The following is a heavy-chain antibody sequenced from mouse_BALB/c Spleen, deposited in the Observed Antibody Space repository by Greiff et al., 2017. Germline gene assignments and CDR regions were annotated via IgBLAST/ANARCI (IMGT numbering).Heavy chain of an antibody. CDR3: AHYGNFAWFAY. CDR2: IDPANGNT. J-gene: IGHJ3*01. CDR1: GFNIKDTY. Sequence: VQLKESGAELVKPGASVKLSCTASGFNIKDTYMHWVKQRPEQGLEWIGRIDPANGNTKYDPKFQGKATITADTSSNTAYLQLSSLTSEDTAVYYCAHYGNFAWFAYWGQGTLVTVSA. V-gene: IGHV14-3*02. D-gene: IGHD2-1*01.